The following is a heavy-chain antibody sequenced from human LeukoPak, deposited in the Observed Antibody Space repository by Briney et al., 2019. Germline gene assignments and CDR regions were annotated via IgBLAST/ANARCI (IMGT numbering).Heavy chain of an antibody. CDR1: GGSISSYY. J-gene: IGHJ5*02. Sequence: KPSETLSLTCTVSGGSISSYYWSWIRQPPGKGLEWIGYIYYSGSTNYNPSLKSRVTISVDTSKNQFSLKLSSVTAADTAVYYCARSPNYYGSGSYLPAQNWFDPWGQGTLVTVSS. D-gene: IGHD3-10*01. CDR3: ARSPNYYGSGSYLPAQNWFDP. V-gene: IGHV4-59*01. CDR2: IYYSGST.